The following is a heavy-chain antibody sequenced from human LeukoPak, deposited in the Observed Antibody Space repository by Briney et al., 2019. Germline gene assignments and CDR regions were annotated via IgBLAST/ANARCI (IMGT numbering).Heavy chain of an antibody. CDR3: ARDRSGYGGDRYYYYMDV. Sequence: GASVKVSCKASGYTFTGYYMHWVRQAPGQGLEWMGWINPNSGGTNYAQKFQGRVTMTRDTSISTAYMELSRLRSDDTAVYYCARDRSGYGGDRYYYYMDVWGKGTTVTVSS. CDR2: INPNSGGT. V-gene: IGHV1-2*02. D-gene: IGHD5-12*01. J-gene: IGHJ6*03. CDR1: GYTFTGYY.